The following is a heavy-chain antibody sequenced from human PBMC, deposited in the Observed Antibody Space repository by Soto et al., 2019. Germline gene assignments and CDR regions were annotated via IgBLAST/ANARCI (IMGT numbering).Heavy chain of an antibody. CDR1: GFAFSGYW. D-gene: IGHD5-12*01. V-gene: IGHV3-7*01. CDR2: IKQDGSEK. Sequence: GGSLRLSCAASGFAFSGYWMSWVRQAPGKGLEGVANIKQDGSEKYYVDSVKGRFTISRDNAKNSLYLQMNSLRVEDTAVYCCARATSVDAYWGQGTLVTVSS. CDR3: ARATSVDAY. J-gene: IGHJ4*02.